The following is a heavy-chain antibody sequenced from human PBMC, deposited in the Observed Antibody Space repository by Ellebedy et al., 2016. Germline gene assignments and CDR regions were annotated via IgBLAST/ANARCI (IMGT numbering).Heavy chain of an antibody. D-gene: IGHD3-10*01. V-gene: IGHV4-30-2*01. CDR2: IYHSGST. J-gene: IGHJ4*02. CDR3: AREARPKYYYGSGSYKPLDY. Sequence: SETLSLTXAVSGGSISSGGYSWSWIRQPPGKGLEWIGYIYHSGSTYYNPSLKSRVTISVDRSKNQFSLKLSSVTAADTAVYYCAREARPKYYYGSGSYKPLDYWGQGTLVTVSS. CDR1: GGSISSGGYS.